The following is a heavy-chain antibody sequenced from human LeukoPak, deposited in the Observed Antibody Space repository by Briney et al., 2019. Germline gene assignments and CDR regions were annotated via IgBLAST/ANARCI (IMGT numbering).Heavy chain of an antibody. CDR2: IKQDGSEK. CDR1: GFTFSSRDW. CDR3: ARDKLHTLGAFDI. V-gene: IGHV3-7*01. Sequence: GGSLRLSGVPSGFTFSSRDWMTWVRQAPGKGLEWVANIKQDGSEKNYVDSVKGRFTISRDNSKNTLYLQMNSLRAEDTAVYYCARDKLHTLGAFDIWGQGTMVTVSS. D-gene: IGHD1-7*01. J-gene: IGHJ3*02.